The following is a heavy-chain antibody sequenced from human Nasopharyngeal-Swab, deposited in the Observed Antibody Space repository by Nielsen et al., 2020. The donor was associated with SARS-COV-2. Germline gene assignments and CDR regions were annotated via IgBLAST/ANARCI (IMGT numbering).Heavy chain of an antibody. CDR3: ARVLYDYIWGSYRSCDY. Sequence: SVKVSCKASGFTFTSSAVQWVRQARGQRLEWIGWIVVGSGNTNYAQKFQERVTITRDMSTSTAYMELSSLRSEDTAVYYCARVLYDYIWGSYRSCDYWGQGALVTVSS. D-gene: IGHD3-16*02. CDR1: GFTFTSSA. CDR2: IVVGSGNT. V-gene: IGHV1-58*01. J-gene: IGHJ4*02.